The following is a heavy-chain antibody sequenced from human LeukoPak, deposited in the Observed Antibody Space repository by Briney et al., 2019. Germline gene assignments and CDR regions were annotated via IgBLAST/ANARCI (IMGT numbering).Heavy chain of an antibody. V-gene: IGHV1-24*01. Sequence: ASVKVSCKASGGTFSSYAISWVRQAPGQGLEWMGGFDPEDGETIYAQKFQGRVTMTEDTSTDTAYMELSSLRSEDTAVYYCATESYSGSYLYAFDIWGQGTMVTVSS. D-gene: IGHD1-26*01. CDR3: ATESYSGSYLYAFDI. J-gene: IGHJ3*02. CDR1: GGTFSSYA. CDR2: FDPEDGET.